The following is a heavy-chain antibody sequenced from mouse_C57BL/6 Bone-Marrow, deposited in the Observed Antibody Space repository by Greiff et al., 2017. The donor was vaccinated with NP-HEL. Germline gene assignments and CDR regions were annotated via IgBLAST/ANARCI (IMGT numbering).Heavy chain of an antibody. V-gene: IGHV3-1*01. Sequence: EVKLMESGPGMVKPSQSLSLTCTVTGYSITSGYDWHWIRHFPGNKLEWMGYISYSGSTNYNPSLKSRISITHDTSKNHFFLKLNSVTTEDTATYYCARMGYYGSSYDAMDYWGQGTSVTVSS. CDR1: GYSITSGYD. J-gene: IGHJ4*01. CDR2: ISYSGST. CDR3: ARMGYYGSSYDAMDY. D-gene: IGHD1-1*01.